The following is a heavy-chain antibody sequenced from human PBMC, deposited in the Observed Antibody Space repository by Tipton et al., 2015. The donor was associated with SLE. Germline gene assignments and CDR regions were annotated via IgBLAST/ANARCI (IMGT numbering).Heavy chain of an antibody. D-gene: IGHD3-16*01. J-gene: IGHJ3*02. CDR2: INHSRGT. CDR1: GGSFTGYS. V-gene: IGHV4-34*01. Sequence: TLSLTCAVYGGSFTGYSWSWIRQPPGKGLEWIEEINHSRGTNYNPSLKSRVTTSVDTSKNQFSLKLNSVTAADTAVYYCARRPMGLAAFDIWGQGTVVTVSS. CDR3: ARRPMGLAAFDI.